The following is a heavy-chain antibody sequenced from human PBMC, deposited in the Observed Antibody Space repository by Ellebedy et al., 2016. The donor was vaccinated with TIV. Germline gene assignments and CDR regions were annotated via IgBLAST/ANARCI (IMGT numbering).Heavy chain of an antibody. CDR2: MKQDGSEE. CDR3: ARDLGHSGYDLFDS. CDR1: GFTFRNYW. D-gene: IGHD5-12*01. V-gene: IGHV3-7*03. Sequence: ETLSLTCAASGFTFRNYWMTWVRPAPGRGLEWVANMKQDGSEEYYVDSVKGRFIISRDNAKNSLYLQMNSLRAEDTAVYYCARDLGHSGYDLFDSWGQGTLVTVSS. J-gene: IGHJ4*02.